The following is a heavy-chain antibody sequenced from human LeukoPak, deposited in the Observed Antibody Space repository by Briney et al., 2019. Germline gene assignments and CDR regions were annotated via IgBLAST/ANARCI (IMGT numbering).Heavy chain of an antibody. Sequence: PSETLSLTCAVSGGSISFYYWSWIRQPPGKGLEWIGYIYYSGSTNYNPSLKSRVTISVDTSKSQFSLKLSSVTAADTAVYYCASSMATIARFDFWGQGTLVTVSS. CDR3: ASSMATIARFDF. CDR1: GGSISFYY. J-gene: IGHJ4*02. V-gene: IGHV4-59*01. CDR2: IYYSGST. D-gene: IGHD5-12*01.